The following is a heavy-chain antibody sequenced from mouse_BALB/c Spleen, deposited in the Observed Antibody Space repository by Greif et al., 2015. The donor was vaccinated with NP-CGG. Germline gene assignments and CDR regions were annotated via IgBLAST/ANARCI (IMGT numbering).Heavy chain of an antibody. V-gene: IGHV1-14*01. D-gene: IGHD2-1*01. CDR3: ARGGGNYGVAY. J-gene: IGHJ3*01. CDR1: GYTFTSYV. CDR2: INPYNDGT. Sequence: EVQLQQSGPELVKPGASVKMSCKASGYTFTSYVMHWVKQKPGQGLEWIGYINPYNDGTKYNEKFKGKATLTSDKSSSTAYMELSSLTSEDSAVYYCARGGGNYGVAYWGQGTLVTVSA.